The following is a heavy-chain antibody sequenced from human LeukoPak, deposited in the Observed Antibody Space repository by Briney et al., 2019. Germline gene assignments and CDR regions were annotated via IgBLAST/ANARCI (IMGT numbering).Heavy chain of an antibody. CDR1: GFTFSSYA. Sequence: GGSLRLSCAASGFTFSSYAMTWVRQAPGKGLEWVSGISGSGGSTYYADSVKGRFTISRDNSKNTLYLQMNSLRAEDTAVYYCAKDGYSSGWLPYYWGQGTLVTVSS. CDR2: ISGSGGST. V-gene: IGHV3-23*01. D-gene: IGHD6-19*01. CDR3: AKDGYSSGWLPYY. J-gene: IGHJ4*02.